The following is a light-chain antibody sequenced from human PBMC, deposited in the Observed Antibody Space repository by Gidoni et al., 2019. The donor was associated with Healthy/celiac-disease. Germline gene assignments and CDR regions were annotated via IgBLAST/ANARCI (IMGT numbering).Light chain of an antibody. CDR3: QQRSNWPHSLT. CDR2: DAS. J-gene: IGKJ4*01. Sequence: EIVLTQSPATLSLSPGERATLSCRASQSVSSYLAWYQQKPGQAPRLLIYDASNRATGIPARLSGSGSGTDFTLTISSLEPEDYAVYNCQQRSNWPHSLTFGGGTKVEIK. CDR1: QSVSSY. V-gene: IGKV3-11*01.